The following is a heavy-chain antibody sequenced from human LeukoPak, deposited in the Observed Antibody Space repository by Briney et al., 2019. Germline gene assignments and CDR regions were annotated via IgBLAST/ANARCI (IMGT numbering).Heavy chain of an antibody. Sequence: PRRCLRLSLTASGFCMSRFGMSSGRPAPGEGRECVLAVSIRADSTYYAASVKGRFTISKDIFKNTLYLQMDSVRAEDTAIYYCAKDSPVCTYWGQGTLVTVSS. V-gene: IGHV3-23*01. J-gene: IGHJ4*02. CDR3: AKDSPVCTY. D-gene: IGHD2-8*01. CDR2: VSIRADST. CDR1: GFCMSRFG.